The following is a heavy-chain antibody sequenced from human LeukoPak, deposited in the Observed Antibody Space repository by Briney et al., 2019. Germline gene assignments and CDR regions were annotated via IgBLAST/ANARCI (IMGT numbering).Heavy chain of an antibody. V-gene: IGHV3-66*01. CDR3: AKDGFMDGSMVPRHMDV. CDR1: GFTVSRTF. CDR2: IYSGGDT. J-gene: IGHJ6*02. Sequence: HPGGSLRLSCAASGFTVSRTFMNWVRQAPGKGLEWVSVIYSGGDTYYADSVKGRFTLSRDNSKNTVYFQMNNLRAEDTAVYYCAKDGFMDGSMVPRHMDVWGQGTTVTVSS. D-gene: IGHD3-10*01.